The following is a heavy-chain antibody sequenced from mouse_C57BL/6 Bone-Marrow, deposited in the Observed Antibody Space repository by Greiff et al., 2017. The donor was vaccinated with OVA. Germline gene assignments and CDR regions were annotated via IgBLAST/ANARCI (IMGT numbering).Heavy chain of an antibody. D-gene: IGHD1-1*01. J-gene: IGHJ1*03. CDR1: DSEVFPIAY. Sequence: QVQLKESGSELRSPGSSVKLSCKDFDSEVFPIAYMSWVRQKPGHGFEWIGGILPSIGRTIYGEKFEDKATLDADTLSNTAYLELNSLTSEDSAIYYCARLDTTVVARDWYFDVWGTGTTVTVSS. CDR3: ARLDTTVVARDWYFDV. V-gene: IGHV15-2*01. CDR2: ILPSIGRT.